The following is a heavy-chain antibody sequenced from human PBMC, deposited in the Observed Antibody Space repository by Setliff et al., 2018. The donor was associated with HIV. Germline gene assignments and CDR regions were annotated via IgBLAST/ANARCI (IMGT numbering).Heavy chain of an antibody. Sequence: GGSLRLSCSASGFTFSTYWMSWVRQPPGKGLEWVANIKQDGNEEDYLDSVKGRFTIARDNAKNTLYLQMKSLRVEDTAMYYCATDGDDSRVRLGYWGQGALVTVSS. CDR1: GFTFSTYW. CDR2: IKQDGNEE. D-gene: IGHD3-22*01. CDR3: ATDGDDSRVRLGY. J-gene: IGHJ4*02. V-gene: IGHV3-7*02.